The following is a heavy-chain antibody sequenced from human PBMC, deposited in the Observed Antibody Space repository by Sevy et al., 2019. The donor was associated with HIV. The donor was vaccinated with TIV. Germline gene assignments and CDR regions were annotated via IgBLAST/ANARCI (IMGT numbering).Heavy chain of an antibody. CDR1: GGTFSSYA. J-gene: IGHJ4*02. D-gene: IGHD6-13*01. CDR2: IIPIFGTA. Sequence: ASVKVSCKASGGTFSSYAISWVRQAPGQGLEWMGGIIPIFGTANYAQKFQGRVTITADESTSTAYMELSSPRSEDTAVYYCARAGSIAAAGRFDYWGQGTLVTVSS. CDR3: ARAGSIAAAGRFDY. V-gene: IGHV1-69*13.